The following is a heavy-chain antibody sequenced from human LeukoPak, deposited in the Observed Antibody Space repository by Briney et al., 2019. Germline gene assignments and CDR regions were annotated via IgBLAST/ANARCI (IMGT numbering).Heavy chain of an antibody. V-gene: IGHV4-34*01. D-gene: IGHD6-6*01. J-gene: IGHJ4*02. CDR1: GGSFSGYY. Sequence: TSETLSLTCAVYGGSFSGYYWSWIRQPPGKGLEWIGEINHSGSTNYNPSLKSRVTISVDTSKNQFSLKLSSVTAADTAVYYCVTSSSYYWGQGTLVTVSS. CDR3: VTSSSYY. CDR2: INHSGST.